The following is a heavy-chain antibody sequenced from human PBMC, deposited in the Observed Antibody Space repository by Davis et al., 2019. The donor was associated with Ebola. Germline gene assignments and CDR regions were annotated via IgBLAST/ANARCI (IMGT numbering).Heavy chain of an antibody. D-gene: IGHD4-17*01. Sequence: MPSETLSLTCTVSGGSISSYYWSWIRQPPGKGLEWIGYIYYSGSTNYNPSLKSRVTISVDTSKNQFSLKLSSVTAADTAVYYCARHGVTTEYAFDIWGQGTMVTVSS. CDR2: IYYSGST. J-gene: IGHJ3*02. CDR3: ARHGVTTEYAFDI. CDR1: GGSISSYY. V-gene: IGHV4-59*08.